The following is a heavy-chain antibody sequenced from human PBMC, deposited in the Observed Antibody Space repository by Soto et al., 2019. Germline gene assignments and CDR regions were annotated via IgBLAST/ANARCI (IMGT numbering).Heavy chain of an antibody. CDR3: ARSPNDIWSGFTDSFYYYYGIDV. CDR2: IYPGDSDI. D-gene: IGHD3-3*01. J-gene: IGHJ6*02. CDR1: GYSFTTYW. V-gene: IGHV5-51*01. Sequence: PGESLKISCKGSGYSFTTYWIGWVRQMPGKGLEWMGIIYPGDSDIRYSPSFQGQVTISADKSTSTAYLQWSSLTASDTAMYYCARSPNDIWSGFTDSFYYYYGIDVWGRGTTVTVSS.